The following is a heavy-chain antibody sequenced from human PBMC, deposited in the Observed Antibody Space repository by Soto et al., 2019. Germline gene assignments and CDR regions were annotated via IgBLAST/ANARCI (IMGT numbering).Heavy chain of an antibody. CDR1: GFSLSNARMG. CDR2: IFSNDEK. CDR3: ARSGNYHYGMDV. V-gene: IGHV2-26*01. J-gene: IGHJ6*02. Sequence: QVTLKESGPVLVKPTETLTLTCTVSGFSLSNARMGVSWIRQPPGKALEWLAHIFSNDEKSYSTSLKSRLTISKDTTKSQVVLTMTNMDPVDTATYYWARSGNYHYGMDVWGQGTTVTVSS.